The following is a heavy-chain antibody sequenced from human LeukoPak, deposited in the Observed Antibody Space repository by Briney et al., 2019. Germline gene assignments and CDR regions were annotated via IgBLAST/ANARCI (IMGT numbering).Heavy chain of an antibody. CDR1: GYTFTGYY. V-gene: IGHV1-46*01. J-gene: IGHJ4*02. D-gene: IGHD6-6*01. Sequence: VASVKVSCKASGYTFTGYYIHWVRQAPGQGLEWVGIINPSGGSRTYAQKFQGRVTMTRDTSTSTVYMELSSLRSEDTAVYYCARGVTLTTRPEIWAGDYWGQGTLVTVPS. CDR3: ARGVTLTTRPEIWAGDY. CDR2: INPSGGSR.